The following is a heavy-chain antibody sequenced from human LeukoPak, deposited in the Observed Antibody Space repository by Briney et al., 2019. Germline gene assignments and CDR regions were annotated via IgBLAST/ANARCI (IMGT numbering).Heavy chain of an antibody. Sequence: ASVKVSCKASGGTFSSYAISWVRQAPGQGLEWMGWISAYNGNTNYAQKLQGRVTMTTDTSTSTAYMELRSLRSDDTAVYYCARVEAGPEDYWGQGTLVTVSS. V-gene: IGHV1-18*01. CDR1: GGTFSSYA. J-gene: IGHJ4*02. CDR3: ARVEAGPEDY. CDR2: ISAYNGNT. D-gene: IGHD1-14*01.